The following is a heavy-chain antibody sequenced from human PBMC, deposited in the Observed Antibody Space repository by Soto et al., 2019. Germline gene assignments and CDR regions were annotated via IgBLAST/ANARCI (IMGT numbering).Heavy chain of an antibody. CDR2: IGAYNGNT. V-gene: IGHV1-18*01. CDR1: GYSFTNYG. J-gene: IGHJ6*03. D-gene: IGHD6-19*01. CDR3: ARDRGVAPPVAGNTHYYYYMDV. Sequence: QDQLVQSGVEVKKPGASVKVSCKASGYSFTNYGITWVRQAPGQGFEWMGWIGAYNGNTNYAQKFQGRVTLTTDAYTSTAYLELRSLRSDDTAVYYCARDRGVAPPVAGNTHYYYYMDVWGKGTTVTVSS.